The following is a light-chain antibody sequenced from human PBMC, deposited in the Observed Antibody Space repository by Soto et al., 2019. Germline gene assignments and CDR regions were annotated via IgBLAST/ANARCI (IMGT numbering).Light chain of an antibody. CDR2: NAS. CDR1: QTVSTY. V-gene: IGKV3-11*01. J-gene: IGKJ3*01. Sequence: EIVLTQSPATLSLSPRERATLSCRASQTVSTYLAWYQQKPGQAPRLLIYNASNRATGIPARFSGSASGTDFTLTISSLEPEDSAVYYWHQRSNWPPFTLGPGTKVEIK. CDR3: HQRSNWPPFT.